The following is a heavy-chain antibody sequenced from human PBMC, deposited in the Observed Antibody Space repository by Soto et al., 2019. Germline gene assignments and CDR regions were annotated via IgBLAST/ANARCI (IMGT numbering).Heavy chain of an antibody. CDR3: ARDYSSSWRGDDYGIDV. CDR1: GGSISSYY. J-gene: IGHJ6*02. V-gene: IGHV4-59*01. Sequence: SETLSLTCTVSGGSISSYYWSWIRQPPGKGLEWIGYIYYSGSTNYNPSLKSRVTISVDTSKNQFSLKRSSVTAADTAVYYCARDYSSSWRGDDYGIDVWGQGSTVTVSS. CDR2: IYYSGST. D-gene: IGHD6-13*01.